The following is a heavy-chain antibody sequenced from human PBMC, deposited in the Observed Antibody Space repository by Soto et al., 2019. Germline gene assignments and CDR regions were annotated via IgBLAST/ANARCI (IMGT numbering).Heavy chain of an antibody. Sequence: GGSLRLSCAASGFVFSSYAMSWVRQAPGKGLEWVSAISGSGSTAYYADSVKGRFIFSRDNPKNTMYLQMNSLRAEDTAVYFCAKTTDGWFSAFEIWGQGTVVTVSS. J-gene: IGHJ3*02. V-gene: IGHV3-23*01. CDR2: ISGSGSTA. CDR3: AKTTDGWFSAFEI. CDR1: GFVFSSYA. D-gene: IGHD6-19*01.